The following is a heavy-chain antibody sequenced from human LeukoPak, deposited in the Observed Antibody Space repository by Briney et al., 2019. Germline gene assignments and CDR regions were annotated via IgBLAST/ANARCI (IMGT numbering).Heavy chain of an antibody. CDR1: GGSISSGGYY. CDR3: AGAGSSGGIGWFDP. Sequence: SETLSLTCTVSGGSISSGGYYWSWIRQHPGKGLEWIGYIYYSGSTYYNPSLKSRVTISVDTSKNQFSLKLSSVTAADTAVYYCAGAGSSGGIGWFDPWGQGTLVTVSS. J-gene: IGHJ5*02. D-gene: IGHD3-10*01. V-gene: IGHV4-31*03. CDR2: IYYSGST.